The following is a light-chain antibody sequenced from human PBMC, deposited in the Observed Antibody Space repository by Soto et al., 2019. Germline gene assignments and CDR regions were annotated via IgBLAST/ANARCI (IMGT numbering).Light chain of an antibody. J-gene: IGLJ1*01. CDR2: DVT. V-gene: IGLV2-11*01. Sequence: QSALTQPRSVSGSPGQSLTISCTGTSSDVGGYNYVSWYQQHPGKVPKLMIYDVTKRPSGVPGRFSGSKSGNTASLTISGLQSEDEADYYCCSHAGSYTYVFGTGTKVTVL. CDR3: CSHAGSYTYV. CDR1: SSDVGGYNY.